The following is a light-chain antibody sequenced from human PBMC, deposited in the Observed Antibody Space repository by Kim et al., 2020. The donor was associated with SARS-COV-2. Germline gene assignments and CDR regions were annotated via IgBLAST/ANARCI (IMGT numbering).Light chain of an antibody. V-gene: IGKV1-39*01. Sequence: DIQMTQSPSSLSASVGDRVTITCRASQSISGYLNWYQQKPGKAPKLLIYAASSLQSGVPSRFSGSASGTDFTFTINSLQPEDFATYYCQQSYSTPRTFGQGTKVDSK. CDR1: QSISGY. CDR3: QQSYSTPRT. J-gene: IGKJ1*01. CDR2: AAS.